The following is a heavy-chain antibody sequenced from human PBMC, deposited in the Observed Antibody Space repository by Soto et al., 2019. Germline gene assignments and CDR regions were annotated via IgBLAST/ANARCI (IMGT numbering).Heavy chain of an antibody. V-gene: IGHV4-4*07. J-gene: IGHJ5*02. CDR2: IYATGTT. Sequence: SETLSLTCTVSGASTGGFYWSWIRKSAGKGLEWIGRIYATGTTDYNPSLKSRVMLSVDTSKKHFSQKLSSGTATDTAVYYCVRDGTKTLRDWFDPWGQGMSITVSS. CDR3: VRDGTKTLRDWFDP. D-gene: IGHD1-1*01. CDR1: GASTGGFY.